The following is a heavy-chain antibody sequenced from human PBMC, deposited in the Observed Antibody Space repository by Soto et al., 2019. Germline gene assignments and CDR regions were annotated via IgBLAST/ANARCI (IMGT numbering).Heavy chain of an antibody. Sequence: QLVESGGALVKPGGSPRLSCAASGFKFSDFFMSWIRQAPGKGLEWIGHINGGSTQTQYVDSVRGRFTISRDNAKNLLFLQMDSLRPEDTAVYYCAKALRPSLNFFYYMDVWGRGTSVTVSS. J-gene: IGHJ6*03. CDR1: GFKFSDFF. V-gene: IGHV3-11*06. CDR3: AKALRPSLNFFYYMDV. CDR2: INGGSTQT. D-gene: IGHD2-2*01.